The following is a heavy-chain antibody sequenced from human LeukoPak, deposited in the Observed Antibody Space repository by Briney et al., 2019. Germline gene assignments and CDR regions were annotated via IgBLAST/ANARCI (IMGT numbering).Heavy chain of an antibody. V-gene: IGHV4-34*01. Sequence: SETLSLTCAVYGGSFSGYYWSWIRQPPGKGLEWIGEINHSGSTNYNPSLKSRVTISVDTSKNQFSLKLSSVTAADTAVYYFATTDGYNLYYWGQGTLVTVSS. D-gene: IGHD5-24*01. J-gene: IGHJ4*02. CDR2: INHSGST. CDR3: ATTDGYNLYY. CDR1: GGSFSGYY.